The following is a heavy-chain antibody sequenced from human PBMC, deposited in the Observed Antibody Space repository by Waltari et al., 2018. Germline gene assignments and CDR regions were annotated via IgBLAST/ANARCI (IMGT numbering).Heavy chain of an antibody. J-gene: IGHJ6*02. Sequence: QLQLQESGPGLVEPSETLSLPCSFPGGSISGNSYYWGWIRQPPGKGLEWIGSVHSGGTTYYHPSLKSRISISLDTTEHRFSLKLTSVTAADTAVYYCARRSSGAYPDYYYGLDVWGQGATV. V-gene: IGHV4-39*02. CDR1: GGSISGNSYY. CDR2: VHSGGTT. CDR3: ARRSSGAYPDYYYGLDV. D-gene: IGHD3-22*01.